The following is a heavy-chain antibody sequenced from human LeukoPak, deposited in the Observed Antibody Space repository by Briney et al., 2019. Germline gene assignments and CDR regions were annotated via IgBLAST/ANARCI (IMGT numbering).Heavy chain of an antibody. CDR3: ARGWFGPDS. V-gene: IGHV3-74*01. D-gene: IGHD3-10*01. J-gene: IGHJ5*01. Sequence: GVSLRLSCAASGVTFSSHSMHWVRQAPGKGLVWVSGISNDGTSTTYADSVKGRFTISRDNAKNTLYLQMHSLRAEDTAVYSCARGWFGPDSCGQGTLVTVSS. CDR2: ISNDGTST. CDR1: GVTFSSHS.